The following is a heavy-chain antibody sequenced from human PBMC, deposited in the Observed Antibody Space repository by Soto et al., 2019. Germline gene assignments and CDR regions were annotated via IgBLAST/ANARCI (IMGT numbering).Heavy chain of an antibody. CDR1: GGSINSGRSS. J-gene: IGHJ5*02. V-gene: IGHV4-30-2*06. CDR2: IYHSGST. D-gene: IGHD1-1*01. CDR3: VRESTTSGPNWFDT. Sequence: LQESGSGLVRPSQTLSLTCSVSGGSINSGRSSWNWIRQSPGKGLEWIAYIYHSGSTYYNPSLKSRVTISVDRSENQFSLKLTSVTAVDTAVYYCVRESTTSGPNWFDTWGPGILVTVSS.